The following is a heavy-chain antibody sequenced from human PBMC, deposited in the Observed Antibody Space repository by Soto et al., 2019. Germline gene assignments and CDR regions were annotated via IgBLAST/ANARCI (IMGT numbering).Heavy chain of an antibody. CDR3: ARDQTDTFMVFVPAPHSSDF. CDR1: GGSISSGGYY. J-gene: IGHJ4*02. CDR2: IYYSGST. V-gene: IGHV4-31*03. D-gene: IGHD3-10*01. Sequence: PSETLSLTCTVSGGSISSGGYYWSWIRQHPGKGLEWIGYIYYSGSTYYNPSLKSRVTISVDTSKNQFSLKLSSVTAADTAVYYCARDQTDTFMVFVPAPHSSDFWCPGLLVTLSS.